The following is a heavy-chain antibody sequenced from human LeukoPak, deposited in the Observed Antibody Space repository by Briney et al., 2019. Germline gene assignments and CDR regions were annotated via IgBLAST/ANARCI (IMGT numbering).Heavy chain of an antibody. CDR1: GFTFSSYG. CDR2: ISYDGSNK. D-gene: IGHD5-18*01. Sequence: GGSLRLPCAASGFTFSSYGMHWVRQAPGKGLEWVAVISYDGSNKYYADSVKGRFTISRDNSKNTLYLQMNSLRAEDTAVYYCAKDVDTAMVFDYWGQGTLVTVSS. CDR3: AKDVDTAMVFDY. J-gene: IGHJ4*02. V-gene: IGHV3-30*18.